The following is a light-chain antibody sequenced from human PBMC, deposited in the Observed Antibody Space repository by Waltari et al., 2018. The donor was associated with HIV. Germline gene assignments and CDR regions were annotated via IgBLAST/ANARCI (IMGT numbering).Light chain of an antibody. CDR2: EVS. J-gene: IGLJ2*01. CDR1: SSDVGSYNL. V-gene: IGLV2-23*02. CDR3: FSYAGSSTHVV. Sequence: QSALTQPASVSGSPGQSITISCTGTSSDVGSYNLVSWYQQHPGKAPKLMIYEVSKRPSGVSNRFSVSKAGNTASLTSSGLQAEDEADYYCFSYAGSSTHVVFGGGTKLTVL.